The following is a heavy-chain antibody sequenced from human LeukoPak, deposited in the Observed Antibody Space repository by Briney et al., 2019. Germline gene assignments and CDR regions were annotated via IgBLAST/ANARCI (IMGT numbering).Heavy chain of an antibody. J-gene: IGHJ5*02. CDR1: GFSLSTSGVG. D-gene: IGHD6-6*01. Sequence: SGPTLVKPTQTLTLTCSFSGFSLSTSGVGVGWIRQPPGKALEWLALIYWDDDKRYSPSLKSRLTITKDTSKNQVVLTMTNMDPVDTATYYCAHNRITNLFSSETSWFDPWGQGTLVTVSS. CDR3: AHNRITNLFSSETSWFDP. CDR2: IYWDDDK. V-gene: IGHV2-5*02.